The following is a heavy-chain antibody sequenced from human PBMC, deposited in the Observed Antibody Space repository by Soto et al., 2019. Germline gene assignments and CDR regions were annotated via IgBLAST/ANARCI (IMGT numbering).Heavy chain of an antibody. CDR1: GGSIIRYY. Sequence: PSETLSLTCTVSGGSIIRYYWSWIRQPAGKGLEWIGRIYTSGSTNYNPSLKSRVTMSVDTSKNQFSLKLSSVTAADTAVYYCARELELHGWFDPWGQGTLVTVSS. V-gene: IGHV4-4*07. CDR3: ARELELHGWFDP. D-gene: IGHD1-7*01. J-gene: IGHJ5*02. CDR2: IYTSGST.